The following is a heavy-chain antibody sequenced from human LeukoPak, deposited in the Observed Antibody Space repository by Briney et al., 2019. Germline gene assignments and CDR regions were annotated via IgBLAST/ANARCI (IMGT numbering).Heavy chain of an antibody. CDR3: AKGPRGSGSYQYFDY. V-gene: IGHV3-23*01. CDR2: ISAGGGST. J-gene: IGHJ4*02. D-gene: IGHD1-26*01. CDR1: GLTFSDYS. Sequence: PGGSLRLSCAASGLTFSDYSMTWVRQAPGKGLFWVSGISAGGGSTYYADSVKGRFTISRDNAKNTLYLQMNSLTAEDTAVYYCAKGPRGSGSYQYFDYWGQGTLVTVSS.